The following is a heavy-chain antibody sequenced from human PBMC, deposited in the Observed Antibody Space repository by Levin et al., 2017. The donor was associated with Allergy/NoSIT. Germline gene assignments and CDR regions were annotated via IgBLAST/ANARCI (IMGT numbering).Heavy chain of an antibody. CDR2: ISPSSGYI. CDR3: VRAAFCGRGSCYFDY. Sequence: GESLKISCAASGFTFSGYAMNWVRQAPGKGLEWVSSISPSSGYIYDADSVRGRFTISRDNAKNSLYLQMNSLRAGDSAIHYCVRAAFCGRGSCYFDYWGQGTLVTVSS. V-gene: IGHV3-21*01. CDR1: GFTFSGYA. D-gene: IGHD3-22*01. J-gene: IGHJ4*02.